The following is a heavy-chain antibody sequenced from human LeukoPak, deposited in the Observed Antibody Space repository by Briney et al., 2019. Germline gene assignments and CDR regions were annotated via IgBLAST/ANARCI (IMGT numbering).Heavy chain of an antibody. CDR1: GDRFTSYW. V-gene: IGHV5-51*03. CDR3: ARRPLHSQNWLAP. J-gene: IGHJ5*02. CDR2: IFPGDSDT. Sequence: TPGESLKISCKGYGDRFTSYWVAWVRQMPGKGLECMGIIFPGDSDTRYSPSIQGQVTISVDRSISTAYLQWSSLKASDTAIYYCARRPLHSQNWLAPWGQGTLVTVSS.